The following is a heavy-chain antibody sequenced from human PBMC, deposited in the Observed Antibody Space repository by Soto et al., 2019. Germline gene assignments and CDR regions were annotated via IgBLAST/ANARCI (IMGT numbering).Heavy chain of an antibody. J-gene: IGHJ5*02. CDR1: GYTFTSYD. CDR3: ARVWKKVTTSWFDP. D-gene: IGHD4-17*01. CDR2: MNPNSGNT. V-gene: IGHV1-8*01. Sequence: QVQLVQSGAEVKKPGASVKVSCKASGYTFTSYDINWVRQATGQGLEWMGWMNPNSGNTGYAQKFQGRVTMTRNTYISTAYMELSSLRSEDTAVYYCARVWKKVTTSWFDPWGQGTLVTVSS.